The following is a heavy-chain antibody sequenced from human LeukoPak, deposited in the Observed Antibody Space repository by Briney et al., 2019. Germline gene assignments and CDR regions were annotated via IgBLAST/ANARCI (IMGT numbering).Heavy chain of an antibody. D-gene: IGHD6-19*01. V-gene: IGHV3-23*01. J-gene: IGHJ4*02. CDR2: ISGSGGST. CDR3: ARVKQWLVQVGYFDY. CDR1: GFTFSSYA. Sequence: GGSLRLSCAASGFTFSSYAMSWVRQAPGKGLEWVSAISGSGGSTYYAASVKGRFTISRDNSKNTLYLQMNSLRAEDTAVYYCARVKQWLVQVGYFDYWGQGTLVTVSS.